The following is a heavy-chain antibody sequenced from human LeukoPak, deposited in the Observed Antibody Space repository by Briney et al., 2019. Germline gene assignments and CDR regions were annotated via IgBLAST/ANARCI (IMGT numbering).Heavy chain of an antibody. CDR3: ARERPMRIPAEDFDY. Sequence: ASVKVSCKASGYTFTSYYMHWVRQAPGQGLEWMGIINPSGGSTSYAQKFQGRVTMTRDTSTSTVYMELSSLRSEDTAVYYCARERPMRIPAEDFDYWGQGTLVTVSS. J-gene: IGHJ4*02. CDR1: GYTFTSYY. D-gene: IGHD2-2*01. V-gene: IGHV1-46*01. CDR2: INPSGGST.